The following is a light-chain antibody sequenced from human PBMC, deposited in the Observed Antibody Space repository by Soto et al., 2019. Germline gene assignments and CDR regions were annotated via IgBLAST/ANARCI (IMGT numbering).Light chain of an antibody. CDR3: QQYNNWPRT. V-gene: IGKV3-15*01. CDR2: GAS. Sequence: EIVMTQSPATLSVSPGERATLSCRASQSVSSNFAWYQQKHCQAPRLLIYGASTRATGIPARFSGSGSGTEFTLTISSLQSEDFVDYYCQQYNNWPRTFGQGNKVEIK. CDR1: QSVSSN. J-gene: IGKJ1*01.